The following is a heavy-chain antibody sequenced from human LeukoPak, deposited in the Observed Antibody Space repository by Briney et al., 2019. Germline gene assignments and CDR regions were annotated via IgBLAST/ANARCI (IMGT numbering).Heavy chain of an antibody. D-gene: IGHD3-3*01. CDR2: INNSGRT. V-gene: IGHV4-34*01. J-gene: IGHJ4*02. Sequence: SETLSLTCAVYGGAFIGYYWSWTGRHPRRGMEWIGEINNSGRTNHNPSVKSLGPIAVETSKNQYSLKLSCVPAADTAVYYCARGDPRITIFGVVIHTDPSFDYWGQGTLVTVSS. CDR1: GGAFIGYY. CDR3: ARGDPRITIFGVVIHTDPSFDY.